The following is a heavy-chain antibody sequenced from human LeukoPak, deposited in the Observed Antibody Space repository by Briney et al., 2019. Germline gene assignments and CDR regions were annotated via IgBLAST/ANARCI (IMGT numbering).Heavy chain of an antibody. J-gene: IGHJ4*02. CDR3: AALRGASHYTD. CDR2: INRDGSDK. D-gene: IGHD3-3*01. V-gene: IGHV3-7*01. Sequence: GGSLRLSCAASGFTFTSYWMTWVRQAPGKGLEWVANINRDGSDKYYVDSVKGRFTISRDNAKNSLYLQMNSLRAEDTAVYYCAALRGASHYTDWGQGTLVTVSS. CDR1: GFTFTSYW.